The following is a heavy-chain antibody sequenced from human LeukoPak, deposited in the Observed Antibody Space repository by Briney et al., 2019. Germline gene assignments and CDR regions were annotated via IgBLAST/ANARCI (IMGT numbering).Heavy chain of an antibody. D-gene: IGHD3-10*01. CDR2: IYYSGST. CDR1: GGSISSGDYY. CDR3: ARARYGSGSSGYFDL. V-gene: IGHV4-30-4*01. J-gene: IGHJ2*01. Sequence: PSQTLSLTCTVSGGSISSGDYYWSWIRQPPGKGLEWIGYIYYSGSTYYNPSHKSRVTISVDTSKNQFSLKLSSVTAADTAVYYCARARYGSGSSGYFDLWGRGTLVTVSS.